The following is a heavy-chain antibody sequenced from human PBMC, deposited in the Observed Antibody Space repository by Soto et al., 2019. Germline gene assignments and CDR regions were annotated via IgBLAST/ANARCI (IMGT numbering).Heavy chain of an antibody. V-gene: IGHV4-59*11. D-gene: IGHD2-2*01. CDR2: ISYSGST. CDR1: GGSMISHY. Sequence: SETLSLTCTVSGGSMISHYWTWLRQSPGKGLEWIGYISYSGSTYYNPSLKSRVSISADTSKNQFSLRMNSMIAADTAVYYCARADPAASVGYWSQGTLVTVSS. J-gene: IGHJ4*02. CDR3: ARADPAASVGY.